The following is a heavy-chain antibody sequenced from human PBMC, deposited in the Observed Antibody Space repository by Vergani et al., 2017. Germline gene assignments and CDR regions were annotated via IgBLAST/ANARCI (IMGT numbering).Heavy chain of an antibody. V-gene: IGHV2-70*01. CDR1: GFSLTTSGIC. CDR3: VRIRGVTTDY. Sequence: QVTLRESGPALVKPTQTLTLTCTFSGFSLTTSGICMTWIRQPPGKALEWLAHIDWDDKKYYSTSLKTRLTISKDTSNNQVVLTMTNMDPVDTATYYCVRIRGVTTDYWGQGTLVTVSS. CDR2: IDWDDKK. J-gene: IGHJ4*02. D-gene: IGHD2-21*02.